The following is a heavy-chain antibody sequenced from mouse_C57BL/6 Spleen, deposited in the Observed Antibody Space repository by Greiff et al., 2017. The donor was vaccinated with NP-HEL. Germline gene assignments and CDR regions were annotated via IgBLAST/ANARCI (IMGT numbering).Heavy chain of an antibody. CDR2: IRNKANGYTT. J-gene: IGHJ1*03. D-gene: IGHD2-1*01. CDR1: GFTFTDYY. CDR3: ASSYGNYAYVDV. Sequence: EVMLVESGGGLVQPGGSLSLSCAASGFTFTDYYMSWVRQPPGKALEWLGFIRNKANGYTTEYSASVKGRFTISRGNSQSILYLQMTALRAEDSATYYCASSYGNYAYVDVWGTGTTVTVSS. V-gene: IGHV7-3*01.